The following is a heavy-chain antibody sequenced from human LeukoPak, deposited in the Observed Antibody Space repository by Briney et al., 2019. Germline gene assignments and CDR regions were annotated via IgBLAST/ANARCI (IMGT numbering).Heavy chain of an antibody. CDR1: GYSFTSYW. J-gene: IGHJ6*03. Sequence: GESLKISCKGSGYSFTSYWIGWVRQMPGKGLEWMGIIYPGDSDTRYSPSFQGQVTSSADKSISTAYLKWSSLKASDTAMYYCARQVVRGYYYMDVWGKGTTVTVSS. D-gene: IGHD6-6*01. CDR3: ARQVVRGYYYMDV. V-gene: IGHV5-51*01. CDR2: IYPGDSDT.